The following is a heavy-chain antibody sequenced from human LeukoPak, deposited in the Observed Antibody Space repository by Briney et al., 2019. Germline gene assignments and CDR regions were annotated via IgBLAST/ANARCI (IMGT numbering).Heavy chain of an antibody. D-gene: IGHD2-2*01. J-gene: IGHJ6*04. V-gene: IGHV4-4*07. CDR3: ATPDVQLRDV. CDR2: MFTSGTT. Sequence: PSETLSLTCTVSGASISNYHWSWIRQPAGKGLEWIGHMFTSGTTHYNPSLKTRVTMSVDTSKNQFSLKLSSVTAADTAVYYCATPDVQLRDVWGKGTTVTVSS. CDR1: GASISNYH.